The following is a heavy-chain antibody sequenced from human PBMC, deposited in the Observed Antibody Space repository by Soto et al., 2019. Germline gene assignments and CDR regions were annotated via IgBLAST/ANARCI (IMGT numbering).Heavy chain of an antibody. Sequence: GESLKISCKGSGYSFTSYWIGWXXXXXGKGLEWMGIIYPGDSDTRYSPSFQGQVTISADKSISTAYLQWSSLRTDDTAVYYCTRDMDYGDRAFGDYWGQGTLVTVSS. D-gene: IGHD4-17*01. CDR1: GYSFTSYW. CDR3: TRDMDYGDRAFGDY. V-gene: IGHV5-51*01. CDR2: IYPGDSDT. J-gene: IGHJ4*02.